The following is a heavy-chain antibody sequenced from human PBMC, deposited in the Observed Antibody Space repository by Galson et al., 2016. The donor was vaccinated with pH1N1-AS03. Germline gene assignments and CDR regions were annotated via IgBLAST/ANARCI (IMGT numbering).Heavy chain of an antibody. CDR1: GFTFSSYA. CDR2: ISGNGYST. CDR3: ARGPVSYSNYWFPPPDY. J-gene: IGHJ4*02. V-gene: IGHV3-64*01. D-gene: IGHD6-13*01. Sequence: SCAASGFTFSSYAMHWVRQAPGKGLEYVSAISGNGYSTYYANSVKGRFTISRDNSKSTLFLQMGSLRPEDRAVYYCARGPVSYSNYWFPPPDYWGQGTLVTVSS.